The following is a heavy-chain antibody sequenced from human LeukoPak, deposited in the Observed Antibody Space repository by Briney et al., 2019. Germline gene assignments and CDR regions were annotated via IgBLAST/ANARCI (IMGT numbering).Heavy chain of an antibody. J-gene: IGHJ3*02. CDR2: INSNTGGT. V-gene: IGHV1-2*02. Sequence: ASVKVSCKSSGYTFTVYNMHCVRQAPGQGLEWMGWINSNTGGTNYAQEFQGRVTMTRDTSISTAYMDLSSLRSDDTAVYYCASHDSSSYWDAFDIWVQGTMVSVSS. CDR1: GYTFTVYN. D-gene: IGHD6-6*01. CDR3: ASHDSSSYWDAFDI.